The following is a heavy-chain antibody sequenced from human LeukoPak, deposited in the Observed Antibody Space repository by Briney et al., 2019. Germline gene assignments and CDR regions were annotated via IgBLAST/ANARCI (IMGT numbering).Heavy chain of an antibody. D-gene: IGHD5-18*01. CDR2: IYYSGST. CDR1: GGSFSGYY. J-gene: IGHJ4*02. V-gene: IGHV4-59*01. Sequence: PSETLSLTCAVYGGSFSGYYWSWIRQPPGKGLQWIGYIYYSGSTNYNPSLKSRVTISVDTSKNQFSLKLSSVTAADTAVYYCARFSGYSYGYYFDYWGQGTLVTVSS. CDR3: ARFSGYSYGYYFDY.